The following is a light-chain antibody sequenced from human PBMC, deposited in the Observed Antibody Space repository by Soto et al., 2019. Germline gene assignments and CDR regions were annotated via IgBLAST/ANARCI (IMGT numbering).Light chain of an antibody. V-gene: IGKV3-15*01. CDR3: QQYKNWPPLT. CDR2: GAF. Sequence: EIVITQSPATLSVSPGETATLSCRASQSVSYNLAWYQQKPGQGPRLLIYGAFTRATGIPARFSGSGSGTEFNLTISSLQSEDFALYYCQQYKNWPPLTFGGGTKVEIK. CDR1: QSVSYN. J-gene: IGKJ4*01.